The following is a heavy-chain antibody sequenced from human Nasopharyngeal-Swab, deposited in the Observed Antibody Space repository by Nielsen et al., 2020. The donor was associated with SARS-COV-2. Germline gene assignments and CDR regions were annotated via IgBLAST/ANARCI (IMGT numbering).Heavy chain of an antibody. CDR3: ARPLSRDSTWTPEAHWFDP. CDR1: GFTFSSYS. J-gene: IGHJ5*02. V-gene: IGHV3-23*01. CDR2: ITGNGDTT. D-gene: IGHD6-13*01. Sequence: GGSLRLSCAASGFTFSSYSMSWLRQAPGKGLEWVSTITGNGDTTYYADSVKGRFTISRDNSENTVYLQMNSLRAEDTALYHCARPLSRDSTWTPEAHWFDPWGQGTLVTVSS.